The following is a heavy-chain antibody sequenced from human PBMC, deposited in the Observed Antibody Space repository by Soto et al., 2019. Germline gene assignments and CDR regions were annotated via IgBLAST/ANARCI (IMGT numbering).Heavy chain of an antibody. CDR3: GRDYGGNSDY. J-gene: IGHJ4*02. CDR1: GGSISSYY. CDR2: IYYSGST. Sequence: SETLSLTCTVSGGSISSYYWSWIRQPPGKGLEWIGYIYYSGSTNYNPSLKSRVTISVDTSKNQFSLKLSSVTAADTAVYYCGRDYGGNSDYWGQGTLVTVSS. D-gene: IGHD4-17*01. V-gene: IGHV4-59*01.